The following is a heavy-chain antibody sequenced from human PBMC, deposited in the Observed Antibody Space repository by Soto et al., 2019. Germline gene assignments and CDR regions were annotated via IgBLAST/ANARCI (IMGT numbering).Heavy chain of an antibody. Sequence: QVQLVQSGAEVKKPGSSVKVSCKASGGTFSSYAISWVRQAPGQGLEWMGGIIPIFGTANYAKKFQGRVTINADESTSTAYMELSSLRSEDTAVYYCAFSVGPPLEWLSPVGYWGQGTLVTVSS. CDR2: IIPIFGTA. V-gene: IGHV1-69*01. CDR3: AFSVGPPLEWLSPVGY. D-gene: IGHD3-3*01. CDR1: GGTFSSYA. J-gene: IGHJ4*02.